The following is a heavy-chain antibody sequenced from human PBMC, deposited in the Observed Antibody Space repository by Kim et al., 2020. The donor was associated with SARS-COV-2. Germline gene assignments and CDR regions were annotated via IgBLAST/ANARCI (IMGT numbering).Heavy chain of an antibody. V-gene: IGHV4-59*01. CDR2: IYYSGST. J-gene: IGHJ5*02. Sequence: SETLSLTCTASGGSISSYYWSWIRQPPGKGLEWIGYIYYSGSTNYNPSLKSRVTISVDTSKNQFSLKLSSVTAADTAVYYCARLRNGWFDPWGQGTLVTVSS. D-gene: IGHD2-8*01. CDR3: ARLRNGWFDP. CDR1: GGSISSYY.